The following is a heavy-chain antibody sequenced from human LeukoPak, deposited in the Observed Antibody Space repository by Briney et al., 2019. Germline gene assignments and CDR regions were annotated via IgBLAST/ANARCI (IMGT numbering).Heavy chain of an antibody. J-gene: IGHJ6*03. Sequence: SETLSLTCAVYGGSFSGYYWSWIRQPPGKGLEWIGEINHSGSTNYNPSLKSRVTISVDTSKNQFSLKLSSVTAADTAVYYCARTSSGPRHYYYYYMDVWGKGTTVTVSS. D-gene: IGHD6-19*01. V-gene: IGHV4-34*01. CDR3: ARTSSGPRHYYYYYMDV. CDR1: GGSFSGYY. CDR2: INHSGST.